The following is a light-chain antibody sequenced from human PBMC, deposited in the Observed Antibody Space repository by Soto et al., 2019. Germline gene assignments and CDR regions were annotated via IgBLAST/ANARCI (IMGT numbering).Light chain of an antibody. CDR2: GAS. Sequence: ETLLTQSPGTLSLSPEERATLSCRASQSVSSSFLTWYQQKPGQAPRLLFYGASNRATGIPDRFSGSGSGTDFTLTISRLEPEDFAVYYCQQYGSSPHTFGQGTKLEI. CDR3: QQYGSSPHT. V-gene: IGKV3-20*01. J-gene: IGKJ2*01. CDR1: QSVSSSF.